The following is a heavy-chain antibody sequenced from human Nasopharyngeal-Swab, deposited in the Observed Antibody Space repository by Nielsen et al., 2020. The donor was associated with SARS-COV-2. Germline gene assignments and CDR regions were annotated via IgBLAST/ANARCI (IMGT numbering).Heavy chain of an antibody. Sequence: GGSLRLSCAASGFTFSSYSMNWVRQAPGKGLEWVSSISSSSSYIYYADSVKGRFTISRDNAKNSLYLQMNSLRAEDTAVYYCARGQYCSSTSCYARGYYYYYGMDVWDQGTTVTVSS. CDR2: ISSSSSYI. CDR3: ARGQYCSSTSCYARGYYYYYGMDV. CDR1: GFTFSSYS. J-gene: IGHJ6*02. D-gene: IGHD2-2*01. V-gene: IGHV3-21*01.